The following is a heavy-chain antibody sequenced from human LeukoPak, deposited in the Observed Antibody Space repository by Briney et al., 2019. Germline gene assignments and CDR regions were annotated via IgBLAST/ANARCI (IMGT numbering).Heavy chain of an antibody. CDR1: GGSISSGSYY. J-gene: IGHJ6*03. Sequence: SETLSLTCTVSGGSISSGSYYWSWIRQTAGKGLEWIGIVYTTGSTNYNRSLKSRSSISVDKSQNQLLLKLNSVTAADTSVYYCARSLAAPNAYYYYYYMDVWGKGTAVTISS. D-gene: IGHD6-13*01. V-gene: IGHV4-61*02. CDR3: ARSLAAPNAYYYYYYMDV. CDR2: VYTTGST.